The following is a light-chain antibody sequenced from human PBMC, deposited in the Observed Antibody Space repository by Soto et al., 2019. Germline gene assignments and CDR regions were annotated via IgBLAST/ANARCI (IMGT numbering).Light chain of an antibody. V-gene: IGKV3-15*01. CDR3: QQRSNWPRT. CDR1: QSIRSN. Sequence: IVMTQSPDTLSVSPGEGATLSCRVSQSIRSNLAWYQQRPGQAPRLLMYGASTRADGIPARFTGSGSGTEFTLTISSLEPEDFAVYYCQQRSNWPRTFGQGTKVDIK. CDR2: GAS. J-gene: IGKJ1*01.